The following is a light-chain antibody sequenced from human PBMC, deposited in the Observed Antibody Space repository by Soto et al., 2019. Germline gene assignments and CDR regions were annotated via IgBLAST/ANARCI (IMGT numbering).Light chain of an antibody. CDR1: ESVSSSY. V-gene: IGKV3-20*01. CDR2: GAS. Sequence: ELVLTQSPGTLSLSPGERATLSCRASESVSSSYLAWYQQKPGQAPRLLIFGASSRATGTPDRFSGSGSGTDFTLTISRLEPEDFAVYYCQQYGSSPPWTFGQGTEVEIK. CDR3: QQYGSSPPWT. J-gene: IGKJ1*01.